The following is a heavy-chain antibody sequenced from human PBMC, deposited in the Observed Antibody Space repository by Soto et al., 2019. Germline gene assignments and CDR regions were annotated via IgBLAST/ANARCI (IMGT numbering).Heavy chain of an antibody. CDR2: IYYSGST. CDR3: ARQKDVLLWFGELFTWFDP. CDR1: GGSISSYY. V-gene: IGHV4-59*01. Sequence: SETLSLTCTVSGGSISSYYWSWIRQPPGKGLEWIGYIYYSGSTNYNPSLKSRVTISVDTSKNQFSLKLSSVTAADTAVYYCARQKDVLLWFGELFTWFDPWGQGTLVTVSS. J-gene: IGHJ5*02. D-gene: IGHD3-10*01.